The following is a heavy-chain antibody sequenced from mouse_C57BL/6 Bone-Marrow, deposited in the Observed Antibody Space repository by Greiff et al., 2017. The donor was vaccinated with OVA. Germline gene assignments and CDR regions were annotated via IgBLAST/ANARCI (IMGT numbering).Heavy chain of an antibody. CDR2: ISYDGSN. CDR3: ARDRVITTVGAY. Sequence: EVQLQQSGPGLVKPSQSLSLTCSVTGYSITSGYYWNWIRQFPGNKLEWMGYISYDGSNNYNPSPKNRISITRDTSKNQFFLKLNSVTTEDTATYYCARDRVITTVGAYWGQGTLVTVSA. V-gene: IGHV3-6*01. J-gene: IGHJ3*01. D-gene: IGHD1-1*01. CDR1: GYSITSGYY.